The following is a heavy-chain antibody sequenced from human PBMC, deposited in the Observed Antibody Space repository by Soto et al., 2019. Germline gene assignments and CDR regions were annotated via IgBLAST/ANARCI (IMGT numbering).Heavy chain of an antibody. CDR3: ARDFTAGATYSGPSYYAMDV. D-gene: IGHD1-26*01. Sequence: GGSLRLSCAASGFTFSTYGMHWVRQAPGKGLEWVAGIRYDGSNQYYADSVKGQFTISRDNSKNTLYMQMDSPRADDTAVYYCARDFTAGATYSGPSYYAMDVWGQGPTVTLSS. CDR2: IRYDGSNQ. J-gene: IGHJ6*02. V-gene: IGHV3-33*01. CDR1: GFTFSTYG.